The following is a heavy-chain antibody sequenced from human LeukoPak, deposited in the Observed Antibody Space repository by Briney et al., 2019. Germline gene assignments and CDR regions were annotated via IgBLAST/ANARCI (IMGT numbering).Heavy chain of an antibody. D-gene: IGHD7-27*01. V-gene: IGHV3-21*01. Sequence: GGSLRLSCTASGFIFSTYSMIWVRQAPGKGLEWVSSISSGSSNIYYADSVKGRFTISRDNAQNSLYLQMNSLRAEDTAMYYCAKGDVSVTREFDYWGQGTLVTVSS. CDR2: ISSGSSNI. CDR1: GFIFSTYS. CDR3: AKGDVSVTREFDY. J-gene: IGHJ4*02.